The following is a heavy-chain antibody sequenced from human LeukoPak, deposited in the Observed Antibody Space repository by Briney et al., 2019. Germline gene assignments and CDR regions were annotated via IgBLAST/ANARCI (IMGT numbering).Heavy chain of an antibody. CDR3: ARLPEPGARYYYGMDV. Sequence: SVKVSCKASGYTFTSYDINWVRQAPGQGLEWMGGIIPIFGTANYAQKFQGRVTITADESTSTAYMELSSLRSEDTAVYYCARLPEPGARYYYGMDVWGQGTTVTVSS. J-gene: IGHJ6*02. CDR2: IIPIFGTA. CDR1: GYTFTSYD. V-gene: IGHV1-69*13. D-gene: IGHD1-14*01.